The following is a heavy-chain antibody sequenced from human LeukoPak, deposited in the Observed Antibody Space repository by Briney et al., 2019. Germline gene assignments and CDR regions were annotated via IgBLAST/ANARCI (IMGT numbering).Heavy chain of an antibody. CDR3: AREVPTYCGGDCYLNHAAFDI. Sequence: GASVKVSCKASGYTFTGYYMHWVRQAPGQGLEWMGWINPNSGGTNYAQKFQGRVTMTRDTSISTAYMELSRLRSDDTAVYYCAREVPTYCGGDCYLNHAAFDIWGKGTMVTVSS. D-gene: IGHD2-21*01. V-gene: IGHV1-2*02. CDR2: INPNSGGT. CDR1: GYTFTGYY. J-gene: IGHJ3*02.